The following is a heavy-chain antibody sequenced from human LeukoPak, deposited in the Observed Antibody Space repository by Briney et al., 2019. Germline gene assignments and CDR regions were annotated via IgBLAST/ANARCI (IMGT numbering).Heavy chain of an antibody. Sequence: GASVKVSCKASGYTFTSYGISWVRQAPGQGLEWMGWISAYNGNTNYAQKLQGRVTMTTDTSTSTAYMELSSLRSEDTAVYYCAREQRNYYDSSGDAFDIWGQGTMVTVSS. J-gene: IGHJ3*02. CDR1: GYTFTSYG. CDR2: ISAYNGNT. CDR3: AREQRNYYDSSGDAFDI. D-gene: IGHD3-22*01. V-gene: IGHV1-18*01.